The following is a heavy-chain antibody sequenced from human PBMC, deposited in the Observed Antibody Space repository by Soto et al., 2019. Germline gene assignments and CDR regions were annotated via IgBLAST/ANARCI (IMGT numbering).Heavy chain of an antibody. V-gene: IGHV1-8*01. D-gene: IGHD6-13*01. CDR2: MNPNSGNT. CDR3: ARGGSSWYYYYYYYGMDV. J-gene: IGHJ6*02. CDR1: GYTFTSYD. Sequence: GASVKVSCKASGYTFTSYDINWVRQATGQGLEWMGWMNPNSGNTGYAQKFQGRVTMTRNTSISTAYMELSSLRSEDTAVYYCARGGSSWYYYYYYYGMDVWGQGTTVPVSS.